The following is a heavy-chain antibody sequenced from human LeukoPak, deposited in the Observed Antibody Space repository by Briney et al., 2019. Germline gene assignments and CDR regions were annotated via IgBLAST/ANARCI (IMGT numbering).Heavy chain of an antibody. CDR3: ARAGGSSSWYRYWFDP. V-gene: IGHV1-2*02. CDR1: GYTFTGYY. CDR2: INPNSGGT. Sequence: ASVKVSCKASGYTFTGYYMHWVRQAPGQGLEWRGWINPNSGGTNYAQKFQGRVTMTRDTSISTAYMELSRLRSDDTAVYYCARAGGSSSWYRYWFDPWGQGTLVTVSS. J-gene: IGHJ5*02. D-gene: IGHD6-13*01.